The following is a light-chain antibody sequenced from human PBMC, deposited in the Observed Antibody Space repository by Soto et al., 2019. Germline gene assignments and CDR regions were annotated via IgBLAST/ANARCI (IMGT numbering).Light chain of an antibody. CDR2: EVS. V-gene: IGLV2-14*01. Sequence: QPVLTQPASVSGSPGQSITISCNGTSSDVGGYNYVSWYQQHPGKAPKLMIYEVSNRPSGVSNRFSGSKSGNTASLTISGLQAEDEADYYCSSYTSSSTLVFGTGTKLTVL. J-gene: IGLJ1*01. CDR3: SSYTSSSTLV. CDR1: SSDVGGYNY.